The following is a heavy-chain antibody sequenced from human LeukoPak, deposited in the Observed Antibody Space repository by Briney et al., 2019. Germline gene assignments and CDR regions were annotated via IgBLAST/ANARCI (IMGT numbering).Heavy chain of an antibody. J-gene: IGHJ5*02. CDR2: IKSKTDGGTT. CDR1: GFTFSNAW. V-gene: IGHV3-15*01. CDR3: TTVGCGGDCYSRFRWFDP. Sequence: GGSLRLSCAASGFTFSNAWMSWVRQAPGKGLEWVGRIKSKTDGGTTDYAAPVKGRFTISRDDSKNMLYLQMNSLKTEDTAVYYCTTVGCGGDCYSRFRWFDPWGQGTLVTVSS. D-gene: IGHD2-21*02.